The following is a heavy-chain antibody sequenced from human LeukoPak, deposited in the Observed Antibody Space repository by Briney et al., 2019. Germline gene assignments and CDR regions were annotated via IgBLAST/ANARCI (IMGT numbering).Heavy chain of an antibody. D-gene: IGHD5-12*01. CDR3: ARGKDIVATAENAGFDY. J-gene: IGHJ4*02. Sequence: SETLSLTCAVYGGSFSDYFWSWIRQPPGKGLEWIGEINPSGSTNYSPSLKSRVTISVDTSKNQFSLKLTSVAAADPAVYFCARGKDIVATAENAGFDYWGQGTLVTVSS. CDR1: GGSFSDYF. V-gene: IGHV4-34*01. CDR2: INPSGST.